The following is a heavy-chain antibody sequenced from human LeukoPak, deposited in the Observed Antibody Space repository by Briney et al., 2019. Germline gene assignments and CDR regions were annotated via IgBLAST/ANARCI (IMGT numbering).Heavy chain of an antibody. CDR3: ARVAAGIGFFQH. D-gene: IGHD6-13*01. CDR1: GGSISSSSYY. Sequence: SETLSLTCTVSGGSISSSSYYWGWIRQPPGKGLERIGSIYYSGSTYYNPSLKSRVTISVDTSKNQLSLKLSSVTAADTAVYYCARVAAGIGFFQHWGQGTLVTVSS. J-gene: IGHJ1*01. CDR2: IYYSGST. V-gene: IGHV4-39*07.